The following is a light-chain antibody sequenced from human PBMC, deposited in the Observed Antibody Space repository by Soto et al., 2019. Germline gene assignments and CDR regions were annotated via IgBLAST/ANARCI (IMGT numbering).Light chain of an antibody. Sequence: EIVLTQSPGTLSLSPGERATLSCRTSQSLSNNYLAWYQQKPGQAPRLLIYGASSRATGIPDWFSGSGSGTDFTLSISRLEHEDFAVYYCQQYSIMWTFGQGTKVDIK. V-gene: IGKV3-20*01. J-gene: IGKJ1*01. CDR1: QSLSNNY. CDR3: QQYSIMWT. CDR2: GAS.